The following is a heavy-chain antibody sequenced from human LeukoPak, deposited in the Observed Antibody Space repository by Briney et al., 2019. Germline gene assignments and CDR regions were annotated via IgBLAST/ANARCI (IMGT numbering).Heavy chain of an antibody. J-gene: IGHJ4*02. CDR2: IYYSGST. CDR3: ARARDFRDYFDY. D-gene: IGHD2/OR15-2a*01. V-gene: IGHV4-59*01. Sequence: SETLSLTCSVSGGSINSYYWSWIRQPPGKGLEWIGYIYYSGSTNYNPSLKSRVTISVDTSKTQISLKLSSVTAADTAVYYCARARDFRDYFDYWGQGTLVTVSS. CDR1: GGSINSYY.